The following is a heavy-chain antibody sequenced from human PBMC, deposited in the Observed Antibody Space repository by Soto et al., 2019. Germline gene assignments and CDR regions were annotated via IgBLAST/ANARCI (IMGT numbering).Heavy chain of an antibody. CDR1: GFACSSSW. CDR2: IKQDGSEK. J-gene: IGHJ6*02. V-gene: IGHV3-7*01. CDR3: ARDPVQRPVPASLRTYGMDV. D-gene: IGHD2-2*01. Sequence: GGALKHSCAGSGFACSSSWMSWVRQAPGKGLEWVANIKQDGSEKYYVDSVKGRFTISRDNAKNSLYLQMNSLRAEDTAVYYCARDPVQRPVPASLRTYGMDVWCQ.